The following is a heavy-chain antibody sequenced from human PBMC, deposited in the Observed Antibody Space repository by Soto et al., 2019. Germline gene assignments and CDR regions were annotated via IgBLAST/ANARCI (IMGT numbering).Heavy chain of an antibody. J-gene: IGHJ4*02. CDR1: GGSISSYY. CDR2: IYYSGST. CDR3: ARQHYYDSSGYYYLYYFDY. V-gene: IGHV4-59*08. D-gene: IGHD3-22*01. Sequence: QVQLQESGPGLVKPSETLSLTCTVSGGSISSYYWSWIRQPPGKGLEWIGYIYYSGSTNYNPSLTSRVTISVDTSKNQFSLKLSSVTAADTAVYYCARQHYYDSSGYYYLYYFDYWGQGTLVTVSS.